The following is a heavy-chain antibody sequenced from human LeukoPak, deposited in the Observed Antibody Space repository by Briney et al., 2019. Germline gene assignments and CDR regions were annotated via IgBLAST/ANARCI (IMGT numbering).Heavy chain of an antibody. CDR1: GGSISSYY. V-gene: IGHV4-59*12. Sequence: SETLSLTCAVSGGSISSYYWSWIRQPPGKGLEWIGYIYYSGSTNYNPSLKSRVTISVDTSKNQFSLKLSSVTAADTAVYYCARVRLGEVTPFDYWGQGTLVTVSS. CDR2: IYYSGST. CDR3: ARVRLGEVTPFDY. D-gene: IGHD3-16*01. J-gene: IGHJ4*02.